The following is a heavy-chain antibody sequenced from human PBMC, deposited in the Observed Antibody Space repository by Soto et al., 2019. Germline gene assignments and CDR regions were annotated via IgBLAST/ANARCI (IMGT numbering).Heavy chain of an antibody. Sequence: WGSLRFSCAASVFTFSIYAMHWVRQAPGKGLDLVAVISYDGSNKYYADSVKGRFTISRDNSKNTLYLQMNSLRAEDTAVYYCARIEANDAFDIWGQGTMVTVSS. CDR1: VFTFSIYA. J-gene: IGHJ3*02. CDR3: ARIEANDAFDI. D-gene: IGHD1-26*01. V-gene: IGHV3-30*03. CDR2: ISYDGSNK.